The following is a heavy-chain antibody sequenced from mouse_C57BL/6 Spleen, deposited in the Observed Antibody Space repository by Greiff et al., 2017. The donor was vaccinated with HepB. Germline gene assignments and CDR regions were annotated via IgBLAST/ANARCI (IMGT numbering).Heavy chain of an antibody. J-gene: IGHJ1*03. CDR2: IWSGGST. CDR3: ARNSPNSDYWYFGV. CDR1: GFSLTSYG. Sequence: QVHVKQSGPGLVQPSQSLSITCTVSGFSLTSYGVHWVSQSPGKGLEWLGVIWSGGSTDYNAAFISRLSISKDNAKSQVFFKMNSLQADDTALYYCARNSPNSDYWYFGVWGTGTTVTVSS. V-gene: IGHV2-2*01. D-gene: IGHD4-1*02.